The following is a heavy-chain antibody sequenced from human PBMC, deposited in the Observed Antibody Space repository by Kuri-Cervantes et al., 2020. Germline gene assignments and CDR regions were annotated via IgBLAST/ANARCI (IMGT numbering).Heavy chain of an antibody. D-gene: IGHD5-18*01. CDR3: ARGFAAMVRFDP. V-gene: IGHV1-2*02. CDR1: GYTFTGYY. Sequence: ASVKVSCKASGYTFTGYYMHWVRQAPGQGLEWMGWINPNSGGTNYAQKFQGRVTMTRDTSTSTVYMELSSLRSEDTAVYYCARGFAAMVRFDPWGQGTLVTVSS. CDR2: INPNSGGT. J-gene: IGHJ5*02.